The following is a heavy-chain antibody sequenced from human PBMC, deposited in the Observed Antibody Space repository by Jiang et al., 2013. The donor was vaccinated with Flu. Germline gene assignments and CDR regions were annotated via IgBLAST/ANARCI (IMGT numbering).Heavy chain of an antibody. V-gene: IGHV3-9*01. CDR3: ASYYDSSGYYYVRYFQH. Sequence: DDYAMHWVRQAPGKGLEWVSGISWNSGSIGYADSVKGRFTISRDNAKNSLYLQMNSLRAEDTALYYCASYYDSSGYYYVRYFQHWGQGTLVTVSS. CDR2: ISWNSGSI. CDR1: DDYA. D-gene: IGHD3-22*01. J-gene: IGHJ1*01.